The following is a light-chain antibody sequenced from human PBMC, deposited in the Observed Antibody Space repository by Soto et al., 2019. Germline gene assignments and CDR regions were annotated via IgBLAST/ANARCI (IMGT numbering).Light chain of an antibody. CDR1: QIITTW. J-gene: IGKJ1*01. CDR3: QQYNDCWT. CDR2: DAS. Sequence: DIQMTQSPSTLSASVGDRVVITCRASQIITTWLAWYQQKPGKAPKLLIYDASSLESGVPSRFSGSGAGTEFTLTISRLQPDDFATYYCQQYNDCWTGGQGTKVDSK. V-gene: IGKV1-5*01.